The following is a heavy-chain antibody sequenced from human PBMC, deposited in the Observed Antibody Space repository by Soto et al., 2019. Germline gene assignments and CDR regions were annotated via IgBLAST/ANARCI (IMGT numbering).Heavy chain of an antibody. CDR1: GFTFSSYG. CDR2: ISYDGSNK. Sequence: GGSLRLSCAASGFTFSSYGMHWVRQAPGKGLEWVAVISYDGSNKYYADSVKGRFTISRDNSKNTLYLQMNSLRAEDTAVYYCAKDSTMYSSSWYSAYYYYGMDVWGQGTTVTVSS. CDR3: AKDSTMYSSSWYSAYYYYGMDV. V-gene: IGHV3-30*18. D-gene: IGHD6-13*01. J-gene: IGHJ6*02.